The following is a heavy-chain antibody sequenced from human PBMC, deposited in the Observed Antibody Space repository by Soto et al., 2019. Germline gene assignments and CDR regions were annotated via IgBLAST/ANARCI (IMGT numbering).Heavy chain of an antibody. V-gene: IGHV4-59*01. CDR2: MYNTGST. J-gene: IGHJ6*02. Sequence: SETLSLTCTVSGGSISSYYWSWIRQPPGKGLERIGYMYNTGSTIYNPSLKRRVTISVDTSKNQFSLKLNSVTAADTAVYYCARDLWGYCGADCYPLDVWGQGTMVTVSS. CDR1: GGSISSYY. CDR3: ARDLWGYCGADCYPLDV. D-gene: IGHD2-21*02.